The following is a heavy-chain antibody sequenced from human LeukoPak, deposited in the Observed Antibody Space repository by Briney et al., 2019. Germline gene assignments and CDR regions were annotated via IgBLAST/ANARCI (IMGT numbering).Heavy chain of an antibody. J-gene: IGHJ4*02. CDR2: ISGSGGST. Sequence: PGGSLRLSCAASGFTFSSYAMSWVRQAPGKGLEWVSAISGSGGSTYYADSVKGRFTISRDNSKNTLYLQLNSLRGDDTAVYYCSRGQGPALYYFDSWGQGTLVTVSS. V-gene: IGHV3-23*01. CDR3: SRGQGPALYYFDS. CDR1: GFTFSSYA. D-gene: IGHD2-15*01.